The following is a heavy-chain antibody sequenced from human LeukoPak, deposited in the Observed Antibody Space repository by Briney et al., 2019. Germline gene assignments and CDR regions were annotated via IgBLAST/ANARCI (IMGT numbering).Heavy chain of an antibody. Sequence: GGSLRLSCAASGFIFTDYGMHWVRQAPGKGLEWLTFIRYDGSDKYADSVKGRFTISRDNSKNTLYLQMNSLTSEYTAVYYCAKGGQASKQNDLDPWGQGILVTVSS. J-gene: IGHJ5*02. CDR3: AKGGQASKQNDLDP. CDR2: IRYDGSDK. D-gene: IGHD3-10*01. CDR1: GFIFTDYG. V-gene: IGHV3-30*02.